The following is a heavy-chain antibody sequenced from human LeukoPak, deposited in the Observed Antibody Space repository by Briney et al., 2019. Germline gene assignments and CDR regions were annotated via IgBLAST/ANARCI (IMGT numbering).Heavy chain of an antibody. CDR1: GFTFSSYG. V-gene: IGHV3-33*01. CDR3: ARDTLPGEMATTLDY. Sequence: GRSLRLSCAASGFTFSSYGMHWVRQAPGKGLEWVAVIWYDGSNKYYADSVKGRFTISRDNSKNTLYLQMNSLRAEGTAVYYCARDTLPGEMATTLDYWGQGTLVTVSS. J-gene: IGHJ4*02. CDR2: IWYDGSNK. D-gene: IGHD5-24*01.